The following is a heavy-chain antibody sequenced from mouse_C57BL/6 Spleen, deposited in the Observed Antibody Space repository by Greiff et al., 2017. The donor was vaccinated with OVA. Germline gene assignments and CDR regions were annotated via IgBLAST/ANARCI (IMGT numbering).Heavy chain of an antibody. J-gene: IGHJ4*01. CDR1: GYTFTSYT. CDR2: INPSSGYT. CDR3: ARGDGNYAMDY. D-gene: IGHD2-1*01. V-gene: IGHV1-4*01. Sequence: LVESGAELARPGASVKMSCKASGYTFTSYTMHWVKQRPGQGLEWIGYINPSSGYTKYNQKFKDKATLTADKSSSTAYMQLSSLTSEDSAVYYCARGDGNYAMDYWGQGTSVTVSS.